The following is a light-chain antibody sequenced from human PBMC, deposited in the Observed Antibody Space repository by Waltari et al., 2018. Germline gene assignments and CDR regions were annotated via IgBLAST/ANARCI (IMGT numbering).Light chain of an antibody. CDR1: QSVSSY. CDR3: QQRDNGPPLT. Sequence: EIVLTQSPATLSLSPGERATLSCRASQSVSSYLAWYQQKPGQAPRLLIYDASNRATGIPARFSGSWSGTDFTLTISSLEPEDFAVYYCQQRDNGPPLTFGGGTKVEIK. CDR2: DAS. J-gene: IGKJ4*01. V-gene: IGKV3-11*01.